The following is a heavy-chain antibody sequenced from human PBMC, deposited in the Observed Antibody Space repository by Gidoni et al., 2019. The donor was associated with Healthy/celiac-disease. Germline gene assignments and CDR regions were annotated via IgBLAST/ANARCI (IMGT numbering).Heavy chain of an antibody. J-gene: IGHJ4*02. Sequence: ELQLVASGGGLVQPGRSLSLSCAAHGFTFDDYAMHWVRQAPGQGLEWVSGISWNSGSIGYADTLKGRFTISRDNAKDSLYLQMNSLRAEDTALYYCAKARGIAVAGTWVDYWGLGTLVTVSS. CDR2: ISWNSGSI. CDR3: AKARGIAVAGTWVDY. V-gene: IGHV3-9*01. CDR1: GFTFDDYA. D-gene: IGHD6-19*01.